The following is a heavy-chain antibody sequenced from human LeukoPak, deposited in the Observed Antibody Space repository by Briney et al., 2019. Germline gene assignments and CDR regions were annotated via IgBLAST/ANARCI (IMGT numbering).Heavy chain of an antibody. D-gene: IGHD3-3*02. Sequence: SETLSLTCAVSGDSISSHNWWSWVRQTPGKGLEWIGEVFHSGNTNYNPSLESRVTIPVDKSKHHLSLKLNSVTAADTAVYFCARGPAIFYYLDRWGQGALVIVSS. CDR2: VFHSGNT. CDR3: ARGPAIFYYLDR. V-gene: IGHV4-4*02. CDR1: GDSISSHNW. J-gene: IGHJ4*02.